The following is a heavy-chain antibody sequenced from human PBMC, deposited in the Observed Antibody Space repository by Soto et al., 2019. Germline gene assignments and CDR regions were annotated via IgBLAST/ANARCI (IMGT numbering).Heavy chain of an antibody. CDR3: VMVDNYVTPSPQDV. V-gene: IGHV1-18*01. D-gene: IGHD3-16*01. CDR1: GYIFVNYG. J-gene: IGHJ6*02. CDR2: ISPYTGNT. Sequence: QVQLVQSGDEVKKPGASVKFSCKASGYIFVNYGIAWVRQAPRQRLEWMGWISPYTGNTHSASKVQGRLTMTTDTSTSTAYMDLGSLTSDDTAVYYCVMVDNYVTPSPQDVWGQWTIVTVSS.